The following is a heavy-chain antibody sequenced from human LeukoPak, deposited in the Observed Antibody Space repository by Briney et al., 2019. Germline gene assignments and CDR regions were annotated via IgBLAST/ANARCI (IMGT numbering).Heavy chain of an antibody. CDR3: ARDIVQWELIDY. CDR2: ISSSSSYI. D-gene: IGHD1-26*01. V-gene: IGHV3-21*01. Sequence: GGSLRLSGAASGFTFSSYSMNWVRQAPGKGLEWVSSISSSSSYIYYADSVKGRFTISRDNAKNSLYLQMNSLRAKDTAVYYCARDIVQWELIDYWGQGTLVTVSS. CDR1: GFTFSSYS. J-gene: IGHJ4*02.